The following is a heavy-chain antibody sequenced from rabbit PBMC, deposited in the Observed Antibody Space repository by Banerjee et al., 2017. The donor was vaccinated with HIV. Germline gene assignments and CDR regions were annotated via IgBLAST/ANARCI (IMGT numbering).Heavy chain of an antibody. CDR3: ARGLVAGVLDL. CDR2: LYPIYGAT. D-gene: IGHD3-3*01. J-gene: IGHJ6*01. V-gene: IGHV1S7*01. CDR1: GLDISSYS. Sequence: QLVESGGGLVTLGGSLKLSCKASGLDISSYSISWVRQAPGKGLEWIAFLYPIYGATDYASWVNGRFTVSLDNAQNTVFLQMTSLTAADTATYFCARGLVAGVLDLWGPGTLVTVS.